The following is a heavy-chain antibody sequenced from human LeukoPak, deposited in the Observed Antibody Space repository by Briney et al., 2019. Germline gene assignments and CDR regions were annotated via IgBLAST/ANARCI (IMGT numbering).Heavy chain of an antibody. D-gene: IGHD6-13*01. J-gene: IGHJ6*02. CDR1: GGTFSSYA. CDR3: ARGRIAAAGRDYYYYGMGV. CDR2: IIPIFGTA. V-gene: IGHV1-69*13. Sequence: GASVKVSCKASGGTFSSYAISWVRQAPGQGLEWMGGIIPIFGTANYAQKFQGRVTITADESTSTAYMELSSLRSEDTAVYYCARGRIAAAGRDYYYYGMGVWGQGTTVTVSS.